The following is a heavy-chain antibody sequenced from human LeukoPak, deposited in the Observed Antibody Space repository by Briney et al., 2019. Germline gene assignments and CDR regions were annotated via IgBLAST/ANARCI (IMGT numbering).Heavy chain of an antibody. V-gene: IGHV4-59*08. CDR1: GGSIGIYY. CDR2: IYHNGST. CDR3: ARHQGSGRKHYYGMDV. J-gene: IGHJ6*02. D-gene: IGHD1-26*01. Sequence: PSGTLSLTCAVSGGSIGIYYWSWIRQPPGKGLEWIGYIYHNGSTNYNPSLKSRVSISVDTSKNQFSLKLTSVTAADTAVYYCARHQGSGRKHYYGMDVWGPGTTVTVSS.